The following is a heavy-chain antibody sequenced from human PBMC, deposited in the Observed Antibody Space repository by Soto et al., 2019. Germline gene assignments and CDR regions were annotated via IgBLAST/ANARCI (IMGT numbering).Heavy chain of an antibody. CDR2: MNPNSGNT. V-gene: IGHV1-8*01. CDR1: GYTFTSYD. D-gene: IGHD1-1*01. J-gene: IGHJ4*02. CDR3: ARGLNEHSPNLFDY. Sequence: GASVKVSCKASGYTFTSYDINWVRQATGQGLEWMGWMNPNSGNTGYAQKFQGRVTMTRNTSISTAYMELSSLRSEDTAVYYCARGLNEHSPNLFDYWGQGTLVTVSS.